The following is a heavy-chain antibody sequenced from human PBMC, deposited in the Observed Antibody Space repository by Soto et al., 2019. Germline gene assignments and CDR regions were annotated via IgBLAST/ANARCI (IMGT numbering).Heavy chain of an antibody. V-gene: IGHV4-59*08. CDR1: GGSISSYY. CDR2: IYYSGST. Sequence: SETLSLTCTVSGGSISSYYWSWIRQPPGKGLEWIGYIYYSGSTNYNPSLKSRVTISVDTSKNQFSLKLSSVTAADTAVYYCARRLRFLGGMDVWGKGTTVTVSS. CDR3: ARRLRFLGGMDV. D-gene: IGHD3-3*01. J-gene: IGHJ6*04.